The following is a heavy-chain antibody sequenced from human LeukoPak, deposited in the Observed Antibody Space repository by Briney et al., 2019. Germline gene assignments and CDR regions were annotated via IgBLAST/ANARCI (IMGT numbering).Heavy chain of an antibody. CDR2: ISSSGSTI. CDR1: GFTFSSYE. Sequence: GGSLRLSCAASGFTFSSYEMNWVRQAPGKGLEWVSYISSSGSTIYYADSVKGRFTISRDNAKNSLYLQMNSLRAEDTAVYYCAKNRESSSSHFDCWGQGTLVTVSS. V-gene: IGHV3-48*03. J-gene: IGHJ4*02. D-gene: IGHD6-6*01. CDR3: AKNRESSSSHFDC.